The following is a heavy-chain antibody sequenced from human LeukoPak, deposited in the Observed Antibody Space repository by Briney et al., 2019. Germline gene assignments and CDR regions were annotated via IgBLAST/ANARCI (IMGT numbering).Heavy chain of an antibody. D-gene: IGHD6-6*01. Sequence: GGSLRLSCAASEFTFSSYCMHWVRQAPGKGLVWVSRINTDGTSQCYADSVKGRFTISRDNSKNTLYLQMNTLRGEDTAVYYCARYLTSYSCSSPDAGYWGKEVLVSV. CDR3: ARYLTSYSCSSPDAGY. CDR1: EFTFSSYC. CDR2: INTDGTSQ. J-gene: IGHJ4*02. V-gene: IGHV3-74*01.